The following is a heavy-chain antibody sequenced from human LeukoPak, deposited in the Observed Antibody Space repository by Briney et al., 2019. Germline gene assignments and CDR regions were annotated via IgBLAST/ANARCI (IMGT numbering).Heavy chain of an antibody. CDR3: ARADSGYDQFDY. CDR1: GFTFSNYA. CDR2: ISYDGSNK. D-gene: IGHD5-12*01. V-gene: IGHV3-30*04. Sequence: GGTLRLSCAASGFTFSNYAMHWVRQAPGKGLEWVAVISYDGSNKYYADSVKGRFTISRDNSKNTLYLQMNSLRAEDTAVYYCARADSGYDQFDYWGQGTLVTVSS. J-gene: IGHJ4*02.